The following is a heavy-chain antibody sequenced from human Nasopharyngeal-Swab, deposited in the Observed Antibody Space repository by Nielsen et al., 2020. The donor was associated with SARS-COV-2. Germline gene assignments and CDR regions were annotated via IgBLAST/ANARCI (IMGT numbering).Heavy chain of an antibody. CDR2: ISSSSSYI. V-gene: IGHV3-21*01. J-gene: IGHJ3*02. CDR3: ARDHVLPDAFDI. Sequence: GGSLRLSRAASGFTFSSYSMNWVRQAPGKGLEWVSSISSSSSYIYYADSVKGRFTISRDNAKNSLYLQMNSPRAEDTAVYYCARDHVLPDAFDIWGQGTMVTVSS. CDR1: GFTFSSYS. D-gene: IGHD3-10*01.